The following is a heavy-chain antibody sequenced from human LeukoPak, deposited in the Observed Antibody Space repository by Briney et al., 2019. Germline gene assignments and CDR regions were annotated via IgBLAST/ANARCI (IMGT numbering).Heavy chain of an antibody. J-gene: IGHJ4*02. CDR1: GYTFTGYY. CDR2: INPNSGGT. V-gene: IGHV1-2*02. D-gene: IGHD1-26*01. CDR3: ARALRSGSYYEVDN. Sequence: ASVKVSCKASGYTFTGYYMHWVRQAPGQGLEWRGWINPNSGGTNYAQKFQGRVTMTRDTSISTAYMELSRLRTDDTAVYYCARALRSGSYYEVDNWGQGTLVTVSS.